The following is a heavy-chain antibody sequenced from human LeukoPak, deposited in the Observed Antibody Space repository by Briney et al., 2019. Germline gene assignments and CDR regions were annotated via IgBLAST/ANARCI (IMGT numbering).Heavy chain of an antibody. D-gene: IGHD3-9*01. CDR2: ISSSSSTI. CDR1: GFTFSSYS. J-gene: IGHJ3*02. CDR3: ARGAVLRYFDGSTSALDI. V-gene: IGHV3-48*01. Sequence: GSLRLSCAASGFTFSSYSMNWVRQAPGKGLEWVSYISSSSSTIYYADSVKGRFTISRDNAKNSLYLQMNSLRAEDTAVYYCARGAVLRYFDGSTSALDIWGQGTMVTVSS.